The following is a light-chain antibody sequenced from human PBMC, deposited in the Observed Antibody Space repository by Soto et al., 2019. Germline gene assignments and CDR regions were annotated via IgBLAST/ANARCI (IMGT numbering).Light chain of an antibody. CDR3: HQYNKWPSWT. J-gene: IGKJ1*01. V-gene: IGKV3-15*01. CDR1: QSVGPN. CDR2: QVS. Sequence: EIVLTQSPPTLPVYPGQSSTLSCRASQSVGPNLVWYQQRFVQSPRLFXYQVSTRATGFPARFSGSGSDTEFTLTISSLQTEDFAIYYCHQYNKWPSWTFGQGTKVDIK.